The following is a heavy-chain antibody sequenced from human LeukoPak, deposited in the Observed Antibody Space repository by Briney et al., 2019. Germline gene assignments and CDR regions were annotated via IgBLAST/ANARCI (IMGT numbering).Heavy chain of an antibody. CDR1: GFSLSTSGVA. CDR2: IYWDDTN. Sequence: ESGPTLVKPTQTLTLTCTFSGFSLSTSGVAVGWIRQPPAKALEWLALIYWDDTNRYSPSLKSRLTITKDTSKNQVVLTMTNMDPVDTATYYCARIWYSSNWYQGNWFDPWGQGTLVTVSS. D-gene: IGHD6-13*01. V-gene: IGHV2-5*02. J-gene: IGHJ5*02. CDR3: ARIWYSSNWYQGNWFDP.